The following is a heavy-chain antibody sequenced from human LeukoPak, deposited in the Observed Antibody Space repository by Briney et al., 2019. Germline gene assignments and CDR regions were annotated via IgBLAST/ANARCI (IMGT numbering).Heavy chain of an antibody. CDR1: GDSISSGGYF. V-gene: IGHV4-31*03. D-gene: IGHD2-2*01. J-gene: IGHJ4*02. Sequence: TSETLSLTCTVSGDSISSGGYFWSWIRQHPGKGLEWIGYIYYTGSTYYNPSLKSRVTISVDTSKNQFPLKLTSVTAADTAAYFCARFQPGHVVVPVRQPRAPPPRYFDFWGQGILVTVSS. CDR3: ARFQPGHVVVPVRQPRAPPPRYFDF. CDR2: IYYTGST.